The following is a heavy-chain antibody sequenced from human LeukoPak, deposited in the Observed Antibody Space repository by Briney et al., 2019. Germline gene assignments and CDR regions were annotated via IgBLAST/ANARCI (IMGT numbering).Heavy chain of an antibody. CDR2: IIPILGIA. Sequence: SVKVSCKASGYTFTSYDINWVRQAPGQGLEWMGRIIPILGIANYAQKFQGRVTITADKSTGTAYMELSSLRSEDTAVYYCARDGRAVAVPYGMDVWGQGTTVTVSS. CDR3: ARDGRAVAVPYGMDV. J-gene: IGHJ6*02. D-gene: IGHD6-19*01. CDR1: GYTFTSYD. V-gene: IGHV1-69*04.